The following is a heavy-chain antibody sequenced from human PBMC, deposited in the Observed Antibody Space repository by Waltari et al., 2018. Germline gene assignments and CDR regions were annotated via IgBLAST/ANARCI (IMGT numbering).Heavy chain of an antibody. V-gene: IGHV5-51*01. CDR2: IYPGDSDT. CDR3: GRHRGSGSIYYGMDV. D-gene: IGHD6-25*01. J-gene: IGHJ6*02. Sequence: EVQLVQSGTAVKKTGESLKISCKASGYTFTTYWIGRGRTMPGKGLEWMGIIYPGDSDTRYSPSIQGQVTMSVDKSISTAYFQWSSLKASDTAMYYCGRHRGSGSIYYGMDVWGQGTTVTVSS. CDR1: GYTFTTYW.